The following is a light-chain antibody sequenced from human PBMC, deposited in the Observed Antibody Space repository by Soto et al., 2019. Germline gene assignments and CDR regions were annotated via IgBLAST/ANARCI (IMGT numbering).Light chain of an antibody. Sequence: EIVLTQSPGTLSLSPGEIATLSCRASQIVSSSYLAWYQQKPGQAPRLLIYGASSRATGIPDRFSGSGSGTDFTLTISRLEPEDFAVYYCQQYGSSPLTFGGGTKVDIK. CDR1: QIVSSSY. CDR2: GAS. CDR3: QQYGSSPLT. J-gene: IGKJ4*01. V-gene: IGKV3-20*01.